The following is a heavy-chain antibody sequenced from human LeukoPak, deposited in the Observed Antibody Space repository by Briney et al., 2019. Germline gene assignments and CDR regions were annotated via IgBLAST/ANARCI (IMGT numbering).Heavy chain of an antibody. J-gene: IGHJ6*02. CDR3: AKDLYCSGGSCYSYYYYYGMDV. CDR2: ISWNSGSI. V-gene: IGHV3-9*01. D-gene: IGHD2-15*01. CDR1: GFTFDDYA. Sequence: GRSLRLSCAASGFTFDDYAMHWVRQAPGKGLEWVSGISWNSGSIGYADSVKGRFTISRDNAKNSLCLQMNSLRAEDTALYYCAKDLYCSGGSCYSYYYYYGMDVWGQGTTVTVSS.